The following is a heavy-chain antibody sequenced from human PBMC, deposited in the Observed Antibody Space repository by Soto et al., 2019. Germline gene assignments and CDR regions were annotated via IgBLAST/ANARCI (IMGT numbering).Heavy chain of an antibody. CDR3: ARARSDSAWSSPGRRLDV. J-gene: IGHJ6*02. CDR2: IFFTGAT. V-gene: IGHV4-61*01. D-gene: IGHD2-2*01. Sequence: QVQLQESGPGLVKPSGTLSLICIVSGDSVTFGHHYWSWIRQPPGKGLEWIGHIFFTGATNYSPSLKSRVTMSVVSAKSQCSLNLTSVTAADSDIYYCARARSDSAWSSPGRRLDVWGQGTTVTVSS. CDR1: GDSVTFGHHY.